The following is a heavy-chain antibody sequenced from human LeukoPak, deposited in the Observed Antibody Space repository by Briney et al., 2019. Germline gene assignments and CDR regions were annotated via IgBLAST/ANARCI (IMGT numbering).Heavy chain of an antibody. J-gene: IGHJ4*02. CDR1: GGSISSYY. Sequence: SETLSLTCTVSGGSISSYYWSWIRQPPGEGLEWIGYIYFSGSTNYNPSLKSRVTISVDTSKNQFSLKLSSVTAADTAVYYCASSYSSSWDFDYWGQGTLVTASS. D-gene: IGHD6-13*01. CDR3: ASSYSSSWDFDY. CDR2: IYFSGST. V-gene: IGHV4-59*01.